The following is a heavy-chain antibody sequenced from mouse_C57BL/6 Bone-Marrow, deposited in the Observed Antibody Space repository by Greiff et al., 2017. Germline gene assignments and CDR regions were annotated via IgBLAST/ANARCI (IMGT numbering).Heavy chain of an antibody. CDR2: IRNKANGYTT. Sequence: EVQLVESGGGLVQPGGSLSLSCAASGFTFTDYYMSWVRQPPGKALEWLGFIRNKANGYTTEYSASVKGRFTISRDNSQSILYLQMNALRAEDSATYYGARGHSSPDYWGQGTTLTVSS. CDR3: ARGHSSPDY. V-gene: IGHV7-3*01. J-gene: IGHJ2*01. CDR1: GFTFTDYY. D-gene: IGHD3-1*01.